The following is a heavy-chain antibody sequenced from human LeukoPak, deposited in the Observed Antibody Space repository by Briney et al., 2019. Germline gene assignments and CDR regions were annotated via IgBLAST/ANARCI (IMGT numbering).Heavy chain of an antibody. CDR3: ARASYSSSWYVGSVTFDY. CDR1: GYTFTSYF. CDR2: INPSGCST. D-gene: IGHD6-13*01. J-gene: IGHJ4*02. V-gene: IGHV1-46*01. Sequence: ASVKVSCKASGYTFTSYFMHWVRQAPGQGLEWMGIINPSGCSTSHAQKFQGRVTMTRDMSTSTVYMELSSLRSEDTAVYYCARASYSSSWYVGSVTFDYWGQGTLVTVSS.